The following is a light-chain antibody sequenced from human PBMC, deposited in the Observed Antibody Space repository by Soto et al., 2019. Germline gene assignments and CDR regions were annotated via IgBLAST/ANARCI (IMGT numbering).Light chain of an antibody. CDR2: AAF. CDR3: QQVSSYPNT. Sequence: DIQLTQSPSFLSASIGDRVTITCRASQGISSYLAWDQQKPGKAPQLLIYAAFTLESEVPSRFSGSGSGTEFTLSICHLQPEDYATYDGQQVSSYPNTFGRGTRLVIK. V-gene: IGKV1-9*01. J-gene: IGKJ5*01. CDR1: QGISSY.